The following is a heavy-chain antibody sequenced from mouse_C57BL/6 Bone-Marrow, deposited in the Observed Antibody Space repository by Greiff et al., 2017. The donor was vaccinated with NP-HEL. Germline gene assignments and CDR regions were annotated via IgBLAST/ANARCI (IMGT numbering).Heavy chain of an antibody. D-gene: IGHD2-1*01. CDR2: ISNGGGST. CDR3: ARTFYYGNYLAWFAY. J-gene: IGHJ3*01. CDR1: GFTFSDYY. Sequence: EVKVVESGGGLVQPGGSLKLSCAASGFTFSDYYMYWVRQTPEKRLEWVAYISNGGGSTYYPDTVKGRFTISRDNAKNTLYLQMSRLKSEDTAMYYCARTFYYGNYLAWFAYWGQGILVTVSA. V-gene: IGHV5-12*01.